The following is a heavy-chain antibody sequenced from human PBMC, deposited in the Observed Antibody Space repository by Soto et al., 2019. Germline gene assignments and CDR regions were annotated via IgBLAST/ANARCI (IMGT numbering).Heavy chain of an antibody. D-gene: IGHD2-15*01. CDR2: VSSSGSTI. J-gene: IGHJ6*02. CDR1: GFTFSDYY. V-gene: IGHV3-11*01. CDR3: ARDHLNCSGGSCYFYYYYGMDV. Sequence: GGSLRLSCAASGFTFSDYYMSWMRQAPGKGLEWVSYVSSSGSTIYYADSVKGRFTISRDNAKNSLYLQMNSLRAEDTAVYYCARDHLNCSGGSCYFYYYYGMDVWGQGTTVTVSS.